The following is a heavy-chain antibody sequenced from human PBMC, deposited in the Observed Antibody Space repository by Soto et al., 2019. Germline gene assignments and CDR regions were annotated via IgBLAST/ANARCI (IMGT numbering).Heavy chain of an antibody. CDR3: ARDTVPIWFGELYGMDV. Sequence: ASVKVSCKASGYTFTSYGISWVRQAPGQGLEWMGWISAYNGNTNYAQKLQGRVTMTTDTSTSTAYMELRSLRSDDTAVYYCARDTVPIWFGELYGMDVWGQGTTVTVYS. CDR1: GYTFTSYG. V-gene: IGHV1-18*04. CDR2: ISAYNGNT. D-gene: IGHD3-10*01. J-gene: IGHJ6*02.